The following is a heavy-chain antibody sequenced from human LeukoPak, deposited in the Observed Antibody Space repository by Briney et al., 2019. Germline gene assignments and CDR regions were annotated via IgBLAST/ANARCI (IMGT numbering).Heavy chain of an antibody. D-gene: IGHD3-10*01. J-gene: IGHJ3*02. Sequence: GASVKVSCKASGGTFSSYAISWVRQAPGQGLEWMGGIIPIFGTANYAQKFQGRVTITADESTSTAYMELSSLRSEDTAVYYCARGGHRGVIIQDAFDIWGQGTMVTVSS. V-gene: IGHV1-69*13. CDR2: IIPIFGTA. CDR3: ARGGHRGVIIQDAFDI. CDR1: GGTFSSYA.